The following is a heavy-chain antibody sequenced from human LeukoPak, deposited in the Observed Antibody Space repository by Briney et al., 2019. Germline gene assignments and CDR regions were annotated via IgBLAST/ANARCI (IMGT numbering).Heavy chain of an antibody. Sequence: GGSLRLSCVASGYPFSSYWMTWVRQAPGKGLEWVANIKQDGSKKSYVDSVKGRFTISRDNAKNSLYLQMSSLRAEDTAIYYCTRVGYIDGGIDYWGQGTLVTVSS. CDR3: TRVGYIDGGIDY. CDR1: GYPFSSYW. D-gene: IGHD5-24*01. J-gene: IGHJ4*02. CDR2: IKQDGSKK. V-gene: IGHV3-7*04.